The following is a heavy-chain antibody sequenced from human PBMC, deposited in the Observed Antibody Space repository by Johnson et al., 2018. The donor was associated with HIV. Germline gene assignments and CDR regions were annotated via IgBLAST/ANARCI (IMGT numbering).Heavy chain of an antibody. CDR1: GFTFSDYY. CDR2: ISSSGSTI. V-gene: IGHV3-11*04. CDR3: ARDMFGSWGRKRGPVKADAFDI. J-gene: IGHJ3*02. D-gene: IGHD1-26*01. Sequence: QVQLVESGGGLVKPGGSLRLSCAASGFTFSDYYMSWIRQAPGKGLEWVSYISSSGSTIYYADSVKGRFTISRDNAKNSLYLQMNSLRAEDTAVYYCARDMFGSWGRKRGPVKADAFDIWGQGTMVTVSS.